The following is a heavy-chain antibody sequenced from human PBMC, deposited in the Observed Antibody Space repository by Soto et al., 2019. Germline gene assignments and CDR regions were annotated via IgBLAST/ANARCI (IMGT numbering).Heavy chain of an antibody. CDR2: IKQDGSEK. Sequence: EVQLVESGGGLVQPGGSLRLSCAASGFTFSSYWMSWVRQAPGKGLEWVANIKQDGSEKYYVDSVKGRFTISRDNAKNSLYLQMNSPRAEDTAVYYCARVAGDGPVAGFQTRQAEFDYWGQGTLVTVSS. D-gene: IGHD6-19*01. CDR3: ARVAGDGPVAGFQTRQAEFDY. V-gene: IGHV3-7*05. CDR1: GFTFSSYW. J-gene: IGHJ4*02.